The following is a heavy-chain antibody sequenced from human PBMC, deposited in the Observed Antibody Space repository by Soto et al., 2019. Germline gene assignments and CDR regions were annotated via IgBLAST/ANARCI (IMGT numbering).Heavy chain of an antibody. Sequence: GGSLRLSCAASGFTFSSYSMNWVRQAPGKGLEWVSSISSSSSYIYYADSVKGRFTISRDNAKNSLYLQMNSLRAEDTAVYYCARARVFTATDFDYWGQGTLVTVSS. CDR2: ISSSSSYI. CDR1: GFTFSSYS. CDR3: ARARVFTATDFDY. D-gene: IGHD6-13*01. J-gene: IGHJ4*02. V-gene: IGHV3-21*01.